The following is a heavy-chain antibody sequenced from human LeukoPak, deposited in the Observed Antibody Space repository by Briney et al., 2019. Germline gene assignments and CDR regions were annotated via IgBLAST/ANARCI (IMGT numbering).Heavy chain of an antibody. Sequence: SETLSLTCTVSGGSISSSSYYWGWIRQPPGKGLEWIGSIYYSGSTYYNPSLKSRVTISVDTSKNQFSLKLNSVTAADTAVYYCARHRSKWLQSSFDYWGQGTLVTISS. J-gene: IGHJ4*02. D-gene: IGHD5-24*01. CDR2: IYYSGST. CDR1: GGSISSSSYY. V-gene: IGHV4-39*01. CDR3: ARHRSKWLQSSFDY.